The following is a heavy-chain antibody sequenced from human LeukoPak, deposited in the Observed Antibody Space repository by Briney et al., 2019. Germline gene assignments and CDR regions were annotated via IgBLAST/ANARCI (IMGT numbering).Heavy chain of an antibody. D-gene: IGHD1-1*01. J-gene: IGHJ4*02. V-gene: IGHV3-7*01. Sequence: GGSLRLSCAASGFMFKNYWMSWVRQAPGKGLEWVANIRPDGGAQYYVDSLRGRFTISRDNAKNTVFLQMNNLRADDTAVYYCARDLEYWGQGTLVTVSA. CDR2: IRPDGGAQ. CDR3: ARDLEY. CDR1: GFMFKNYW.